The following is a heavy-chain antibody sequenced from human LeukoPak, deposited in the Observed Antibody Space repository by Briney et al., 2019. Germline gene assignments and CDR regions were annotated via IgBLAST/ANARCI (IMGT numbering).Heavy chain of an antibody. CDR1: GYTFNAYF. Sequence: ASVKVSCKSSGYTFNAYFIHWMRQAPGQGLEWMAWINPKNDNTRYAQKFQGRVTLTRDTSISTLYMDLSGPTSDDTAVYYCARGPSSGDFDFWGQGTLVTVSS. J-gene: IGHJ4*02. D-gene: IGHD4-17*01. CDR3: ARGPSSGDFDF. CDR2: INPKNDNT. V-gene: IGHV1-2*02.